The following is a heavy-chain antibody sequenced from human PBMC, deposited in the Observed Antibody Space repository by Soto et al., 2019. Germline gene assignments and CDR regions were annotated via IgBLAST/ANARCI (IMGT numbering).Heavy chain of an antibody. CDR3: AKGVPGIAVAGTGYFQH. V-gene: IGHV4-59*08. CDR2: IYYSGST. Sequence: SETLSLTCTVSGGSISSYYWSWIRQLPGKGLEWIGYIYYSGSTNYNPSLKSRVTISVDTSKNQFSLKLSSVTAADTAVYYCAKGVPGIAVAGTGYFQHWGQGTLVTVSS. CDR1: GGSISSYY. D-gene: IGHD6-19*01. J-gene: IGHJ1*01.